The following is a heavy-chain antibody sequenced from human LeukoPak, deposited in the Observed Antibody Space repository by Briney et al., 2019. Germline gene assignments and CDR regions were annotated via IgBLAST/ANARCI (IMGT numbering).Heavy chain of an antibody. CDR1: DDSISSYF. V-gene: IGHV4-59*01. J-gene: IGHJ5*02. CDR3: ARDQSSYTSSSYFDP. CDR2: IYHSGVT. Sequence: SETLSLTCTVSDDSISSYFWSWIRQPPGKGLEWIGYIYHSGVTHYSPSLKSRVTISVDTTKNQFSLKLSSVTAADTAVYYCARDQSSYTSSSYFDPWGQGALVTVSS. D-gene: IGHD6-6*01.